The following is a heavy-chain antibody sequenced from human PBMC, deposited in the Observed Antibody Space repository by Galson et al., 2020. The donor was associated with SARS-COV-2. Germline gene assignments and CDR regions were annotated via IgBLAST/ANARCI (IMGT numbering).Heavy chain of an antibody. CDR2: IYWNDDK. CDR3: AHSPGGKYYDFWSGYYTLFDY. CDR1: GFSLRTSGVG. Sequence: SGPTLVKPTQTLTLTCTFSGFSLRTSGVGVGWIRQPPGKALEWLALIYWNDDKRYRPSLKSRLTITKDTSKNQVVLTMTNMDPVDTATYYCAHSPGGKYYDFWSGYYTLFDYWGQGTLVTVSS. J-gene: IGHJ4*02. D-gene: IGHD3-3*01. V-gene: IGHV2-5*01.